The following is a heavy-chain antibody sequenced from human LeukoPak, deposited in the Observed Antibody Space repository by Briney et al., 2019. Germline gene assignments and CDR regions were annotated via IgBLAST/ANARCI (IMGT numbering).Heavy chain of an antibody. CDR1: GGSFSGYY. V-gene: IGHV4-34*01. Sequence: SETLSLTCAVYGGSFSGYYWSWIRQPPGKGLEWIGEINHSGSTNYNPSLKSRVTISVDTSKNQSSLKLSSVTAADTAVYYCARGEEKAAAGLNAFDIWGQGTMVTVSS. CDR3: ARGEEKAAAGLNAFDI. D-gene: IGHD6-13*01. CDR2: INHSGST. J-gene: IGHJ3*02.